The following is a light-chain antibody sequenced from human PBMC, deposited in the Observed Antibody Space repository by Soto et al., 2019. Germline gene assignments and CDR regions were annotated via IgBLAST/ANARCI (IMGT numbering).Light chain of an antibody. CDR1: QRVSTN. V-gene: IGKV3D-15*01. CDR3: QQYNNWPPFT. CDR2: ATS. J-gene: IGKJ5*01. Sequence: EIVMTQSPVTLSVSPGERATLSCRASQRVSTNLAWYQQKPGQAPRLLIYATSARATGIPARFNGSGSGTEFTLTISSLQSEDFAVYYCQQYNNWPPFTFGQGTRREIK.